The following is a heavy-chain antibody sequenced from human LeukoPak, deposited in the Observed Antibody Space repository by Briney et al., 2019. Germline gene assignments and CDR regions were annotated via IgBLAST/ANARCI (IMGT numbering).Heavy chain of an antibody. CDR2: ISYDGNEK. J-gene: IGHJ4*02. CDR1: GFTFISYD. CDR3: TRGYGSFDN. V-gene: IGHV3-30*03. Sequence: GGSLRLSCAASGFTFISYDMHWVRQAPGKGLEWVAIISYDGNEKYYADSVKGRFTISRDNSKNTLYLQMNSLIAEDTAVYYCTRGYGSFDNWGQGTLVIVSS. D-gene: IGHD3-10*01.